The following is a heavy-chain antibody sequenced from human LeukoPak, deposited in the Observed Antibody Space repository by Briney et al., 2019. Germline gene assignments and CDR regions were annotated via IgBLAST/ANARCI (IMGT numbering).Heavy chain of an antibody. CDR2: INSEGKST. V-gene: IGHV3-74*03. CDR1: AFTFGSQW. Sequence: PGGSLRLSCVSSAFTFGSQWMHWVRQVPGRRPMWVSGINSEGKSTAYADSVKGRFTISRDNARNTMYLQMNSLRAEDTAVYYCASTPPERCSGHDCYPYFDYWGQGTLVTVSS. CDR3: ASTPPERCSGHDCYPYFDY. J-gene: IGHJ4*02. D-gene: IGHD2-21*01.